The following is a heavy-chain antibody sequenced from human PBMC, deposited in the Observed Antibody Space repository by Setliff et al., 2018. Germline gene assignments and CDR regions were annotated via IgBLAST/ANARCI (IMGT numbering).Heavy chain of an antibody. CDR1: GFTFSTYR. D-gene: IGHD3-22*01. CDR3: AKEYYYDSSGLDY. V-gene: IGHV3-30*02. Sequence: GGSLRLSCAASGFTFSTYRMHWVRQAPDKGLEWVEVIWDDGGNKYYVDSVKGRFTISRDNSKNTLYLQMSILRAEDTAVYYCAKEYYYDSSGLDYWGQGTLVTVSS. J-gene: IGHJ4*02. CDR2: IWDDGGNK.